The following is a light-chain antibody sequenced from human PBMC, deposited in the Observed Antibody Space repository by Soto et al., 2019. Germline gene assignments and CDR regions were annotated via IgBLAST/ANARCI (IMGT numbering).Light chain of an antibody. J-gene: IGKJ3*01. CDR1: QSISSW. V-gene: IGKV1-5*03. CDR2: KAS. Sequence: DIQMTQSPSTLSASVGDRVTITCRASQSISSWLAWYQQKPGKAPKLLIYKASSLESGVPSRFSGSGSGTEFTLTISSLQPDDFATNYCQQYNSYLFTFGPGTKVDIK. CDR3: QQYNSYLFT.